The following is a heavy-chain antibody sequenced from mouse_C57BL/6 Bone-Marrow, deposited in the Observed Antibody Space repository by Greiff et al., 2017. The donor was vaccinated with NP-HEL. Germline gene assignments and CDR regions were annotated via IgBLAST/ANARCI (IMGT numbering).Heavy chain of an antibody. V-gene: IGHV10-1*01. J-gene: IGHJ4*01. Sequence: EVKLMESGGGLVQPKGSLKLSCAASGFSFNTYAMNWVRQAPGKGLEWVARIRSKSNNYATYYADSVKDRFTISRDDSESMLYLQMNNLKTEDTAMYYCVRLWDGHYYAMDYWGQGTSVTVSS. CDR3: VRLWDGHYYAMDY. CDR1: GFSFNTYA. CDR2: IRSKSNNYAT. D-gene: IGHD4-1*01.